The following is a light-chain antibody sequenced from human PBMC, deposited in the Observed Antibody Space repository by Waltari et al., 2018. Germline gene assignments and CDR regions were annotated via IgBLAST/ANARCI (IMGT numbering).Light chain of an antibody. CDR1: QSVNTY. J-gene: IGKJ1*01. CDR2: GAY. Sequence: IVLTQSPGTLSLSPGERATLSCRASQSVNTYLAWYQQKPGQAPRLLIYGAYTRAAGIPDRFSGSGFGTDLSLTISRLEAEDFAVYYCQHHVRLPATFGQGTKVEIK. CDR3: QHHVRLPAT. V-gene: IGKV3-20*01.